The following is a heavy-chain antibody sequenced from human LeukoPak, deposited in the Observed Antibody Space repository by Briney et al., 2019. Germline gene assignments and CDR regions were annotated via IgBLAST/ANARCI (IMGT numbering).Heavy chain of an antibody. CDR2: ISSSSSTI. CDR1: GFTFDDYA. V-gene: IGHV3-48*04. D-gene: IGHD3-22*01. CDR3: ARARSLGYYYDSSGYYY. Sequence: PGGSLRLSCKVSGFTFDDYAMNWVRQAPGKGLEWVSYISSSSSTIYYADSVKGRFTISRDNTKNSLYLQMNSLRAEDTAVYYCARARSLGYYYDSSGYYYWGQGTLVTVSS. J-gene: IGHJ4*02.